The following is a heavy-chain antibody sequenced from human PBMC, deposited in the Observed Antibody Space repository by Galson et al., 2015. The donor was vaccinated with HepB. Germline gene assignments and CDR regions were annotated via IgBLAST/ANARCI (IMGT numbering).Heavy chain of an antibody. V-gene: IGHV1-2*02. CDR2: INPNSGGT. CDR3: ARGCSGGSCYSADFDY. D-gene: IGHD2-15*01. CDR1: GYTFTGYY. Sequence: SVKVSCKASGYTFTGYYMHWVRQAPGQGLAWMGWINPNSGGTNYAQKFQGRVTMTRDTSISTAYMELSRLRSDDTAVYYCARGCSGGSCYSADFDYWGQGTLVTVSS. J-gene: IGHJ4*02.